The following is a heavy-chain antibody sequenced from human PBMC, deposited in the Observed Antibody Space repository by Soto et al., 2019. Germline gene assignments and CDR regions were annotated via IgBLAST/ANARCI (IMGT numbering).Heavy chain of an antibody. V-gene: IGHV6-1*01. CDR3: ARDSDYEIAVATLYGMHV. CDR1: VDSVSSNSAA. CDR2: TYYRSKWYN. J-gene: IGHJ6*02. D-gene: IGHD6-19*01. Sequence: SQNLSLTCAISVDSVSSNSAAWSWIIQSPSRGLEWLVRTYYRSKWYNDYAVSVKSRITINPDTSKNPFSLQLHSVTPEDTAVYYCARDSDYEIAVATLYGMHVWGQGTMVTVSS.